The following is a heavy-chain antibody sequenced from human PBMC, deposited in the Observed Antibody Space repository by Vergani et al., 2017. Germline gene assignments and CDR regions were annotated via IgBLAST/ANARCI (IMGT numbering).Heavy chain of an antibody. CDR2: ISGSGGST. Sequence: EVQLLESGGGLVQPGGSLRLSCAASGFTFSSYAMSWVRQAPGKGLEWVSAISGSGGSTYYADSVKGRFTISRDNSKNSLYLQMSSLRAEDTALYYCAKDRSSGYSSRFDYWGQGTLVTVSS. D-gene: IGHD6-19*01. CDR3: AKDRSSGYSSRFDY. V-gene: IGHV3-23*01. CDR1: GFTFSSYA. J-gene: IGHJ4*02.